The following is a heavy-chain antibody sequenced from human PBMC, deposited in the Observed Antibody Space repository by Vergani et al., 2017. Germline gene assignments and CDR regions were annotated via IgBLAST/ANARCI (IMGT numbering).Heavy chain of an antibody. CDR1: GGSISSGGYS. J-gene: IGHJ6*02. Sequence: QVQLQESGPGLVKPSQTLSLTCTVSGGSISSGGYSWSWIRQHPGKGLEWIGYIYYSGSTYYNPSLKSRVTISVDTAKNQFSLKLSSVTAADTAVYYCFRSXRGSGSYYKRDYYYGMDVWGQGTTVTVSS. CDR2: IYYSGST. D-gene: IGHD3-10*01. V-gene: IGHV4-31*03. CDR3: FRSXRGSGSYYKRDYYYGMDV.